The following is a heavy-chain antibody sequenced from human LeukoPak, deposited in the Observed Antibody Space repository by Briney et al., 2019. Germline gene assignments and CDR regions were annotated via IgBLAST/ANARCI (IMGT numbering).Heavy chain of an antibody. CDR2: ISYDGSNK. CDR3: ARAQSRSSSSRTISP. CDR1: GFTFSSYA. Sequence: GRSLRLSCAASGFTFSSYAMHWVRQAPGKGLEWVAVISYDGSNKYYADSVKGRFTISRDNSKNTLYLQMNSLRAEDTAVYYCARAQSRSSSSRTISPWGQGTLVTVSS. J-gene: IGHJ1*01. V-gene: IGHV3-30*04. D-gene: IGHD6-6*01.